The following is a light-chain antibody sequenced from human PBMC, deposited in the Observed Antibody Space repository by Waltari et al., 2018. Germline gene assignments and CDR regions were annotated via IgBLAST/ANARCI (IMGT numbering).Light chain of an antibody. CDR3: QAWDSSTVV. J-gene: IGLJ2*01. CDR2: QDS. V-gene: IGLV3-1*01. CDR1: KLGDTY. Sequence: SYELTQPPSVSVSPGQTASITCSGDKLGDTYACWYQQKPGQSPVLVIYQDSKRPSGIPERVSGANAGNTATLTISGTQAMDEADYYCQAWDSSTVVFGGGTKLTVL.